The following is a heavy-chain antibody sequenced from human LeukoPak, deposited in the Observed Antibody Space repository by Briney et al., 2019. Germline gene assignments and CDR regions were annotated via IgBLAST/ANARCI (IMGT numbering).Heavy chain of an antibody. CDR2: ISAYNGNT. CDR3: ARVRIQLWNWFDP. V-gene: IGHV1-18*01. CDR1: VYTFTSYG. J-gene: IGHJ5*02. Sequence: ASVKVSCKSSVYTFTSYGISWVRQAPGQGLEWMGWISAYNGNTNYAQKLQGRVTMTTDKSTSTAYMELRSLRSDDTAVYYCARVRIQLWNWFDPWGEGTLVTVSS. D-gene: IGHD5-18*01.